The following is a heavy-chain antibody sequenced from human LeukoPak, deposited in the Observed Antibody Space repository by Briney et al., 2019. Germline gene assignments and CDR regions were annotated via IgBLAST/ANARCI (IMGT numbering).Heavy chain of an antibody. CDR1: GGTFSSYA. CDR3: ARDPPVGPRGLIQTRYFDY. J-gene: IGHJ4*02. CDR2: IIPILGIA. Sequence: GASVKVSCKASGGTFSSYAISWVRQAPGQGLEWMGRIIPILGIANYAQKFQGRVTITADKSTSTAYMELSSLRSEDTAVYYCARDPPVGPRGLIQTRYFDYWGQGTLVTVSS. V-gene: IGHV1-69*04. D-gene: IGHD3-16*01.